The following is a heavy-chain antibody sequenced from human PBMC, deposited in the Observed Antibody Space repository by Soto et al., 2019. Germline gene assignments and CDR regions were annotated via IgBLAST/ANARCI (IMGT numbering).Heavy chain of an antibody. CDR2: ISGSGGTS. J-gene: IGHJ4*02. CDR3: AKGRGSSWTIDY. CDR1: GFNFRSYA. D-gene: IGHD6-13*01. V-gene: IGHV3-23*01. Sequence: EVELSESGGGLVQPGGSLRLSCAASGFNFRSYAMSWVRRAPGKGLVWVSAISGSGGTSYFADSVRGRFTISRDNSKNTLYLQLSSLRVEDTAEYFCAKGRGSSWTIDYWGQGTLVTVSS.